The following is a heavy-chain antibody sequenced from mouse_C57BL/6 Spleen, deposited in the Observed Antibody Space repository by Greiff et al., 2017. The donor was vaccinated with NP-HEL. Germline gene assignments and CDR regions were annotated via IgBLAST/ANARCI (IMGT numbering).Heavy chain of an antibody. J-gene: IGHJ3*01. V-gene: IGHV1-50*01. Sequence: VQLQQSGAELVKPGASVKLSCKASGYTFTSYWMQWVKQRPGQGLEWIGEIDPSDSYTNYNQKFKGKATLTVDTSSSTAYMQLSSLTSEDSAVYYCARSEGWFAYWGQGTLVTVSA. CDR1: GYTFTSYW. CDR3: ARSEGWFAY. CDR2: IDPSDSYT.